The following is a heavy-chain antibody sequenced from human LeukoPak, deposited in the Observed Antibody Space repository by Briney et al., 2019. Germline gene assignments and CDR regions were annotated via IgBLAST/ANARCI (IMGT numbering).Heavy chain of an antibody. Sequence: SETLSLTCAVYGGSSSGYYWSLIRQPPGKGLEWIGEINHSGSTNYNPSLKSRVTISVDTSKNQFSLKLSSVTAADTAVYYCARAYYYYGSGSYRDYWGQGTLVTVSS. CDR1: GGSSSGYY. J-gene: IGHJ4*02. CDR3: ARAYYYYGSGSYRDY. D-gene: IGHD3-10*01. V-gene: IGHV4-34*01. CDR2: INHSGST.